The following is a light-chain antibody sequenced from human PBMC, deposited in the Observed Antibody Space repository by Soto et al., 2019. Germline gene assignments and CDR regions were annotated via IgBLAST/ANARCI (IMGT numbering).Light chain of an antibody. CDR2: DVS. Sequence: QSVLTQPRSVSGSPGQSVTMSCTGTSSDVGGYNFVSWYQHHPGKAPKVMIYDVSQRPSGVPDRFSGSKSGNTASLTISGLQTEDEANYYCCSYAGSYTYGVFGGGTKLTVL. V-gene: IGLV2-11*01. J-gene: IGLJ3*02. CDR3: CSYAGSYTYGV. CDR1: SSDVGGYNF.